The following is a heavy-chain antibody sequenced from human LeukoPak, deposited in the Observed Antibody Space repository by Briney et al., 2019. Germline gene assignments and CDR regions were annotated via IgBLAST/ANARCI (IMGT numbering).Heavy chain of an antibody. J-gene: IGHJ6*02. CDR1: GFTVSTNY. CDR3: ARDREILDAMDV. Sequence: GRSLRLSCAASGFTVSTNYMSWVRQAPGKGLEWVSIIYGGGSTFYADSVEGRFSISRDNSKNTLYLQMNSLRVEDTAVYYCARDREILDAMDVWGQGTTVTVSS. CDR2: IYGGGST. V-gene: IGHV3-66*01. D-gene: IGHD1-26*01.